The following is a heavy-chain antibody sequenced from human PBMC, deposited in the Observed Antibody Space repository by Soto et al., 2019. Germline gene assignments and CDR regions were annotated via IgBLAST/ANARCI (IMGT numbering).Heavy chain of an antibody. D-gene: IGHD3-22*01. CDR1: GGTFSSYA. J-gene: IGHJ3*02. V-gene: IGHV1-69*01. CDR2: IIPIFGTA. Sequence: QVQLVQSGAEVKKPGSSVKVSCKASGGTFSSYAISWVRQAPGQGLEWMGGIIPIFGTANYAQKFQGRVTITADESTSTAYMELSTLRSEDTAVYYCARVLKGYYDSSGYAVDIWGQGTRVTVSS. CDR3: ARVLKGYYDSSGYAVDI.